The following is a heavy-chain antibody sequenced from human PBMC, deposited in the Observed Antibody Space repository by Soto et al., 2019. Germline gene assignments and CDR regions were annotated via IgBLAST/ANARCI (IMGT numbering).Heavy chain of an antibody. D-gene: IGHD6-13*01. CDR1: GFSFATFA. CDR2: LGRNGDYI. V-gene: IGHV3-23*01. J-gene: IGHJ5*02. Sequence: LRLSCAASGFSFATFAMNWVRQAPGKGLEWVSVLGRNGDYIKYADSVKGRFTISRDNFENIVYLQMNSLRAEDTAVYYCAKKVDTAGGRDWFDAWGQGTLVTVSS. CDR3: AKKVDTAGGRDWFDA.